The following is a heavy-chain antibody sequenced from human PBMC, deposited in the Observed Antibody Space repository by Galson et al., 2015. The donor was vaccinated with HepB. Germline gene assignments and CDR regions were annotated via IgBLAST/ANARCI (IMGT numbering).Heavy chain of an antibody. CDR2: IYYSGST. CDR1: GGSISSYY. V-gene: IGHV4-59*01. J-gene: IGHJ6*03. D-gene: IGHD6-13*01. Sequence: QVQLQESGPGLVKPSETLSLTCTVSGGSISSYYWSWIRQPPGKGLEWIGYIYYSGSTNYNPSLKSRVTISVDTSKNQFSLKLSSVTAADTAVYYCARGPYSSRLYYYYMDVWGKGTTVTVSS. CDR3: ARGPYSSRLYYYYMDV.